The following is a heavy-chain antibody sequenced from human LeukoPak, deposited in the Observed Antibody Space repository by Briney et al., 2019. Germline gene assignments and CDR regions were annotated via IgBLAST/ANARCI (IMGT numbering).Heavy chain of an antibody. CDR3: AKLGVVITNAFDI. CDR2: ISWNSGSI. CDR1: GFTFEDYA. D-gene: IGHD3-22*01. V-gene: IGHV3-9*01. J-gene: IGHJ3*02. Sequence: GGSLRLSCAASGFTFEDYAMHWVRQAPGKGLDWVSGISWNSGSIGYADSVKGRFTISRDNAKNSLYLQMNSLRAEDTALYYCAKLGVVITNAFDIWGQGTMVTVSS.